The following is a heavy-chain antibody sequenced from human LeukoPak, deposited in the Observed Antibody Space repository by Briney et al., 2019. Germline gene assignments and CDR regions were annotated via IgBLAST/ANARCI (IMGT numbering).Heavy chain of an antibody. CDR3: ARERGYSGYDYIRDAFDI. CDR1: GYTFAGYY. V-gene: IGHV1-2*02. J-gene: IGHJ3*02. D-gene: IGHD5-12*01. Sequence: ASVKVSCKTSGYTFAGYYMHWVRQAPGQGLEWVGWIVPNNGGTNYAQKFQGRVTMTRDTSISTAYMELSRLRSDDTAVYYCARERGYSGYDYIRDAFDIWGQGTMVTVSS. CDR2: IVPNNGGT.